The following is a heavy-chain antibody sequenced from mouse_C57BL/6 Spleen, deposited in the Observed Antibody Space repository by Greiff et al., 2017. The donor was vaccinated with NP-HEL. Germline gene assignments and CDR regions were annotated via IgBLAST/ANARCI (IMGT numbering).Heavy chain of an antibody. V-gene: IGHV1-26*01. CDR1: GYTFTDYY. D-gene: IGHD4-1*01. J-gene: IGHJ3*01. CDR2: INPNNGGT. Sequence: QLQQSGPELVKPGASVKISCKASGYTFTDYYMNWVKQSHGKSLEWIGDINPNNGGTSYNQKFKGKATLTVDKSSSTAYMELRSLTSEDSAVYYCARTGTGFAYWGQGTLVTVSA. CDR3: ARTGTGFAY.